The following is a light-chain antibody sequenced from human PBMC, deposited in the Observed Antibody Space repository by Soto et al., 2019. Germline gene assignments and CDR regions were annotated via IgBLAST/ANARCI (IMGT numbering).Light chain of an antibody. CDR1: QSVSSSY. CDR2: GAS. V-gene: IGKV3-20*01. CDR3: HQYRTSAWT. Sequence: EIVLTQSPGTLSLSPGERATLSCRASQSVSSSYLAWYQQKPGQAPRLLIYGASSRATGISDRFSGSGSGTDFTLTISGLEPEDFAVYYCHQYRTSAWTFGQGTKVEIK. J-gene: IGKJ1*01.